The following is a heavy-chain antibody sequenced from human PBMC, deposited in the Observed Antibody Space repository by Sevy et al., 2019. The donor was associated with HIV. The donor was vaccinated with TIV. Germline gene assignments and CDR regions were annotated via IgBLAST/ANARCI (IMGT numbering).Heavy chain of an antibody. V-gene: IGHV1-18*01. J-gene: IGHJ4*02. CDR1: GYTFTNHG. Sequence: ASVKVSSKASGYTFTNHGISWVRQAPGQGLEWMGWINPHNGNTKYAQKLQGRVTMTTDTSTNTAYMEVRSLRSDDTAVYYCAREGTLVTMIIWGQGTLVTVSS. D-gene: IGHD3-22*01. CDR2: INPHNGNT. CDR3: AREGTLVTMII.